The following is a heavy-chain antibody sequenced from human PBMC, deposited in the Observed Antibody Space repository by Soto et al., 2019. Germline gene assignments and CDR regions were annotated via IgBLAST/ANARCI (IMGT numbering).Heavy chain of an antibody. Sequence: QVQLVQSGAEVKKPGASVMVSCKASAYTFTGYYIHWVRQAPGQGLEWMGWLNPNTGVTKYAHKFQGRVIMTRDTAISTAYMHLSSLTSDDTDIYYCARAAVGGEYYYFDYWAREPWSPSPQ. CDR3: ARAAVGGEYYYFDY. CDR2: LNPNTGVT. J-gene: IGHJ4*02. CDR1: AYTFTGYY. V-gene: IGHV1-2*02. D-gene: IGHD3-10*01.